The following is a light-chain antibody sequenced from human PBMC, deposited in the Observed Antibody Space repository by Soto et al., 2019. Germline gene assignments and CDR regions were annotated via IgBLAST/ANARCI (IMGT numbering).Light chain of an antibody. CDR1: QRVSSSY. V-gene: IGKV3-20*01. CDR3: QQYGSSST. Sequence: EIVLTQSPGTLSLSPGERATLSCRASQRVSSSYLAWYQQKPGQAPRLLIYGASSRATGIPDRFSGSGSGKDFTLTISRLEPEDFAVYYSQQYGSSSTFGQGTKLEIK. J-gene: IGKJ2*01. CDR2: GAS.